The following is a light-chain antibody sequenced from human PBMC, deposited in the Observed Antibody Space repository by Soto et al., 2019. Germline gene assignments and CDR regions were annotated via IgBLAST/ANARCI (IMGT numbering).Light chain of an antibody. Sequence: QSVLTKPASVSGSPGQSITISCTGTSSDVGGYKYVSWYQQHPDKAPKLIIYDVTNRPSGISNRFSGSKSGNTASLTISGLQAEDEADYYGSSYTSSSSYVFGTGTTVT. J-gene: IGLJ1*01. CDR3: SSYTSSSSYV. CDR1: SSDVGGYKY. CDR2: DVT. V-gene: IGLV2-14*01.